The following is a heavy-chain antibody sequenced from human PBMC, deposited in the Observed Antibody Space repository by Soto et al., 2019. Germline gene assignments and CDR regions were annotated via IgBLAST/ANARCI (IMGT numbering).Heavy chain of an antibody. CDR2: ISGSAGSR. Sequence: EVQLLESGGGLVQPGGSLRLSCAASGFIFRNYAMSSVRQATGKGLEWVSAISGSAGSRYYADSVKGRFTISRDNYKNTLYGQMNSLREEDTAVYYYAKAGYTPGQPDYWGHGTLVTVSS. CDR1: GFIFRNYA. CDR3: AKAGYTPGQPDY. V-gene: IGHV3-23*01. J-gene: IGHJ4*01. D-gene: IGHD5-18*01.